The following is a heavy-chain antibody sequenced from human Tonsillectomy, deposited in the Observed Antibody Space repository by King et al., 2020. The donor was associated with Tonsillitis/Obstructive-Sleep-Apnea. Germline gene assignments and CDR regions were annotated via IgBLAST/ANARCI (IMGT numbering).Heavy chain of an antibody. Sequence: QLQESGPGLVKPSQTLSLTCTVSGGSISSGGYYWSWIRQHPGKGLEWIGYIYYSGSTYYNPSHKSRVTISVDTSKNQFSLKLSSVTAADTAVYYCARDLYYDSSGYYYPDAFDIWGQGTMVTVSS. CDR1: GGSISSGGYY. D-gene: IGHD3-22*01. CDR2: IYYSGST. CDR3: ARDLYYDSSGYYYPDAFDI. J-gene: IGHJ3*02. V-gene: IGHV4-31*03.